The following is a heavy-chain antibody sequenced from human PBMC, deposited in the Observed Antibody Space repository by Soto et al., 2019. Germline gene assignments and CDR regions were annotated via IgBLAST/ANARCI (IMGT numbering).Heavy chain of an antibody. J-gene: IGHJ6*02. CDR3: ARRLWFGEFNYYYVRDV. CDR1: GGSISSSSYY. CDR2: IYYSGST. D-gene: IGHD3-10*01. Sequence: PSETLSLTCTVSGGSISSSSYYWGWIRQPPGKGLEWIGSIYYSGSTYYNPSPKSRVTISVDTSKNQFSLKLSSVTAADQAVCYCARRLWFGEFNYYYVRDVGGQGTTVTVSS. V-gene: IGHV4-39*01.